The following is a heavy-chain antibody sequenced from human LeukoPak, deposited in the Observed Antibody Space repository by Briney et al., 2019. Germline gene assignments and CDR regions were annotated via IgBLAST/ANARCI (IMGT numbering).Heavy chain of an antibody. CDR3: ARQSSSWYEINWFDP. Sequence: SETPSLTCTVSGGSISSYYWSWIRQPPGKGLEWIGYIYYSGSTNYNPSLKSRVTISVDTSKNQFSLKLSSVTAADTAVYYCARQSSSWYEINWFDPWGQGTLVTVSS. V-gene: IGHV4-59*08. CDR2: IYYSGST. D-gene: IGHD6-13*01. CDR1: GGSISSYY. J-gene: IGHJ5*02.